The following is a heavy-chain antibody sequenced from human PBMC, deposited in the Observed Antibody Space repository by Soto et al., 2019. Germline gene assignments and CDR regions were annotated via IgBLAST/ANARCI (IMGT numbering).Heavy chain of an antibody. J-gene: IGHJ4*02. D-gene: IGHD3-3*01. Sequence: GGSLRLSCEASGFIFSNYVMHWVRQAPGKGLEWVAVVSYDGSNKYYADSVKGRFTISRDNSKNTLYLQMNSLRAEDTAVYYCAKARTYYDFWSGYFDYWGQGTLVTVS. CDR1: GFIFSNYV. CDR2: VSYDGSNK. CDR3: AKARTYYDFWSGYFDY. V-gene: IGHV3-30*18.